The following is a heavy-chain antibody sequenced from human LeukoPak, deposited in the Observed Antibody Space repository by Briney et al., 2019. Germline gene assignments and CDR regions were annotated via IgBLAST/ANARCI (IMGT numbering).Heavy chain of an antibody. J-gene: IGHJ6*03. D-gene: IGHD6-19*01. CDR3: ARAQWRTYSYYYMDV. V-gene: IGHV3-53*01. CDR1: GFTVSFNY. Sequence: GGSLRLSCAASGFTVSFNYMSWVRQAPGKGLEWISVIYSGGSTYYADSVKGRFTISTDDSKNTLYLQMNSLRAEDTAIYYCARAQWRTYSYYYMDVWGKGTTVTVSS. CDR2: IYSGGST.